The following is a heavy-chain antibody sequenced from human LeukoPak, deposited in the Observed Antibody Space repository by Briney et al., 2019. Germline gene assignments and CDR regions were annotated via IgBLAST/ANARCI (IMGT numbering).Heavy chain of an antibody. V-gene: IGHV1-18*01. CDR3: ARDGYSGYGVGLFETRYYFDY. D-gene: IGHD5-12*01. CDR2: ISAYDGST. Sequence: GASVKVSCKASGYTFTNYAITWVRQAPGQGLEWMGWISAYDGSTNYAQKFQGRVTMTTDPSTSTAYMELSNLRSEDTAVYYCARDGYSGYGVGLFETRYYFDYWGQGTLVTVSS. CDR1: GYTFTNYA. J-gene: IGHJ4*02.